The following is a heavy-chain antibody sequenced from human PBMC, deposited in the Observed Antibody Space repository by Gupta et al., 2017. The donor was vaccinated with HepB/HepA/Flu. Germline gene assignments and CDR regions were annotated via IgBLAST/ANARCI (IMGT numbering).Heavy chain of an antibody. J-gene: IGHJ4*02. V-gene: IGHV3-7*01. CDR2: IKQDGSEK. D-gene: IGHD6-13*01. CDR1: GFTFSSYW. Sequence: EVQLVESGGGLVQPGGSLRLSCAASGFTFSSYWMSWVRQAPGKGLEWVANIKQDGSEKYYVDSVKGRFTISRDNAKNSLYLQMNSLRAEDTAVYYCARGGSGIAALGFDYWGQGTLVTVSS. CDR3: ARGGSGIAALGFDY.